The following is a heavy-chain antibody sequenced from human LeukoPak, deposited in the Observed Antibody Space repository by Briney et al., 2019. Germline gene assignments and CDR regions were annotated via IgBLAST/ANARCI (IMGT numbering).Heavy chain of an antibody. D-gene: IGHD1-26*01. V-gene: IGHV4-34*01. J-gene: IGHJ4*02. CDR1: GESFSKYY. Sequence: SETLSLTCAVYGESFSKYYWTWIRQPPGKGLEWIGEIKHRGSTNHNPCLKSRVTISVDTSKHQFSLKLSSVTAADAAVYYCASSVGSTDYWGQGTLVTVSS. CDR2: IKHRGST. CDR3: ASSVGSTDY.